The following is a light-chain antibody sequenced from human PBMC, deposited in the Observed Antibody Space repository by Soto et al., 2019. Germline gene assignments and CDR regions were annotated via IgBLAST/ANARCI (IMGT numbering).Light chain of an antibody. CDR3: QKLNSYPIN. Sequence: DIQMTHSPSSLSESVGDRVTITFRASQSISSSLNWYQQKPGKVPKRLIYGASSLQSGVPSRSNGSGSGTDFTLTISSLQPEDFATYYCQKLNSYPINFGQGTRLEIK. CDR2: GAS. J-gene: IGKJ5*01. CDR1: QSISSS. V-gene: IGKV1-39*01.